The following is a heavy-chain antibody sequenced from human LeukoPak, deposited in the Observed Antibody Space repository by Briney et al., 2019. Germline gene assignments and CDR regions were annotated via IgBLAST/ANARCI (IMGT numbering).Heavy chain of an antibody. CDR3: ARVPPGSGSYPFDY. CDR2: ISSSSYI. Sequence: PGGSLRLSCAASGFTFSSYSMNWVRQAPGKGLEWVSSISSSSYIYYADSVKGRFTISRDNAKNSLYLQMNSLRAEDTAVYYCARVPPGSGSYPFDYWGQGTLVTVSS. D-gene: IGHD1-26*01. V-gene: IGHV3-21*01. J-gene: IGHJ4*02. CDR1: GFTFSSYS.